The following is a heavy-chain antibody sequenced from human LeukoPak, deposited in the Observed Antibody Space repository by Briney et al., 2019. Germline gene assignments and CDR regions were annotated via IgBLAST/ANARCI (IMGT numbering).Heavy chain of an antibody. Sequence: SQTLSLTCTVSGGSISSGSYYWSWIRQPAGKGLEGIGRIYTSGSTNYNPSLKSRVTISVDTSKNQFSLKLSPVTAADTAVYYCARDSYDFWSGYYSDYWGQGTLVTVSS. D-gene: IGHD3-3*01. CDR3: ARDSYDFWSGYYSDY. V-gene: IGHV4-61*02. CDR2: IYTSGST. CDR1: GGSISSGSYY. J-gene: IGHJ4*02.